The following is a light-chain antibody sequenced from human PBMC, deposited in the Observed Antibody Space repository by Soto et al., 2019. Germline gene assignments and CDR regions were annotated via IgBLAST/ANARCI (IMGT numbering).Light chain of an antibody. Sequence: DIVMTQSPLSLSFTPGEAASISCRSSQSLLHSNGTHYLEWYFQKPGQSPQLLIYLASIRASGVPDRFSGSGSGTDFTLKISRVVAEDVGIYYCMHALHTPRTFGQGTKVEIK. CDR2: LAS. J-gene: IGKJ1*01. V-gene: IGKV2-28*01. CDR1: QSLLHSNGTHY. CDR3: MHALHTPRT.